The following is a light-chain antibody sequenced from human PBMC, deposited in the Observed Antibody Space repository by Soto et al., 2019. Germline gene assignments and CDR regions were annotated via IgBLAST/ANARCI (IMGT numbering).Light chain of an antibody. CDR2: EVS. CDR1: SSDVGDYNY. CDR3: CSYAGTYPVV. J-gene: IGLJ2*01. Sequence: QSALTQPRSVSGSPGQSVTISCTGTSSDVGDYNYVSWYQQHPGKAPKFIIYEVSKRTSGVPDRFSGSKSDNTASLTISGLQAEDEADYYCCSYAGTYPVVFGGGTKLTVL. V-gene: IGLV2-11*01.